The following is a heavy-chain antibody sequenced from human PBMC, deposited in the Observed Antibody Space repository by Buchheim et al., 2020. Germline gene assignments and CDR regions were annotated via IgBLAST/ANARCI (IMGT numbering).Heavy chain of an antibody. CDR1: GFTFSSYG. CDR3: AAGPTYYYDSSGYASDY. V-gene: IGHV3-30*03. J-gene: IGHJ4*02. Sequence: QVQLVESGGGVVQPGRSLRLSCAASGFTFSSYGMHWVRQAPGKGLEWVAVITYDGSNKYYADSVKGRFTISRDNSKNTLYLQVNSLRAGDAAVYDCAAGPTYYYDSSGYASDYWGQGT. CDR2: ITYDGSNK. D-gene: IGHD3-22*01.